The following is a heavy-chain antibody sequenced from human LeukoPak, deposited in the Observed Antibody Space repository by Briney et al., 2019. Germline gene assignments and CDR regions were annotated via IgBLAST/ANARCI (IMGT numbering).Heavy chain of an antibody. V-gene: IGHV3-30-3*01. D-gene: IGHD3-16*02. J-gene: IGHJ4*02. Sequence: GRSLRLSCAASGFTFSNYAMHWVRQAPGKGLEWVTVISYDGSNKFYADSVKGRFTISRDNSKNTLYLQMNSLRAEDTAVYYCASLYYDYVWGSYPYDYWGQGTLVTVSS. CDR3: ASLYYDYVWGSYPYDY. CDR1: GFTFSNYA. CDR2: ISYDGSNK.